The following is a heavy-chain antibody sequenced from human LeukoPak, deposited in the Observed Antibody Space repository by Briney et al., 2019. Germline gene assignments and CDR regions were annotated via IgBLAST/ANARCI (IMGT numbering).Heavy chain of an antibody. CDR3: ARGITMISEFDY. D-gene: IGHD3-22*01. CDR2: IYTSGST. Sequence: SETLSLTCTVSGGSINSYYWSWIRQPAGKGLEWIGRIYTSGSTNYNPSLKSRVTMSVDTSKNQFSLRLSSVTAADTAVYYCARGITMISEFDYWGQGTLVTVSS. V-gene: IGHV4-4*07. J-gene: IGHJ4*02. CDR1: GGSINSYY.